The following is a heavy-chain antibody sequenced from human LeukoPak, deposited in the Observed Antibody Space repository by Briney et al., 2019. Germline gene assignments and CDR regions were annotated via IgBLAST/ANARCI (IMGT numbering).Heavy chain of an antibody. Sequence: PGRSLRLSCAASGFTFSSYGMHWVRQAPGKGLEWVADISYDGSNKYYADSVKGRFTISRDNSKNTLYLQMNSLRAADTAVYYCARGSDVDTAMGWGQGTLVTVSS. CDR3: ARGSDVDTAMG. CDR1: GFTFSSYG. D-gene: IGHD5-18*01. V-gene: IGHV3-30*03. CDR2: ISYDGSNK. J-gene: IGHJ4*02.